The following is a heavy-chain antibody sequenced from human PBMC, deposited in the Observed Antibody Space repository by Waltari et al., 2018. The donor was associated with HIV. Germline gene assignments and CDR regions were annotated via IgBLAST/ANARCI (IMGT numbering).Heavy chain of an antibody. D-gene: IGHD3-22*01. V-gene: IGHV4-31*03. J-gene: IGHJ3*02. CDR3: ARNGMDYYDSSGEPRAAFDI. Sequence: QVQLQESGPGLVKPSQTLSLTCTVSGGSISSGGYYWSWIRQHPGKGLEWIGYIYYSGSTYYNPSLKSRVTISVDTSKNQFSLKLSSVTAADTAVYYCARNGMDYYDSSGEPRAAFDIWGQGTMVTVSS. CDR1: GGSISSGGYY. CDR2: IYYSGST.